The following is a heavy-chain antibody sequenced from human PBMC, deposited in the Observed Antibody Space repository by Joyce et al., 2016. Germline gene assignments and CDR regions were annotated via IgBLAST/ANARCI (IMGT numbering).Heavy chain of an antibody. J-gene: IGHJ6*02. CDR1: GDSISNGGYY. V-gene: IGHV4-31*03. CDR2: IYHTGST. CDR3: ARDYYGAANNYFYYGMEV. Sequence: QVRLQESGPGLVKPSHTLSLICTLSGDSISNGGYYWGWNRQQAGRGLGWIGYIYHTGSTNYKPSLENRVVISGDTSKNQASLNLTSVTVADTAVYFCARDYYGAANNYFYYGMEVWGQGTTVVVSS. D-gene: IGHD3-10*01.